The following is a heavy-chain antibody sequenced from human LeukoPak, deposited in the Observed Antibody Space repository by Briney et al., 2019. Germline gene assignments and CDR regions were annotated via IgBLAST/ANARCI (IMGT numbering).Heavy chain of an antibody. J-gene: IGHJ4*02. CDR3: ARVDYSNPSY. Sequence: MASETLSLTCTVSRGSISGYYRSWIRQPPGKGLEWIGYIYYSGSTNYNPSLKSRVTISIDTSKKQFSLKLSSVTAADTAVYYCARVDYSNPSYWGQGTLVTVSS. D-gene: IGHD4-11*01. CDR1: RGSISGYY. V-gene: IGHV4-59*01. CDR2: IYYSGST.